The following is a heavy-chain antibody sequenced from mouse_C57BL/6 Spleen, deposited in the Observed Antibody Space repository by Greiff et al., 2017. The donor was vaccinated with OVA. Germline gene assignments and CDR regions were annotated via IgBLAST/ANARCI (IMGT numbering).Heavy chain of an antibody. V-gene: IGHV3-6*01. Sequence: DVKLQESGPGLVKPSQSLSLTCSVTGYSITSGYYWNWIRQFPGNKLEWMGYISYDGSNNYNPSLKNRISITRDTSKNQFFLKLNSVTTEDTATYDCARALSYDFYAMDYWGQGTSVTVSS. CDR1: GYSITSGYY. D-gene: IGHD6-1*01. CDR3: ARALSYDFYAMDY. J-gene: IGHJ4*01. CDR2: ISYDGSN.